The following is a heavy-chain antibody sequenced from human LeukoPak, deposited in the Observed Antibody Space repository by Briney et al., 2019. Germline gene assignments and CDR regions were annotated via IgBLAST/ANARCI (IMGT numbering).Heavy chain of an antibody. J-gene: IGHJ6*03. CDR3: AKAGGDYYYYYYMDV. Sequence: SGGSLRLSCAASGFTFSSYVMHWVRQAPGKGLEWVAFIQYDGSNKYYADSVKGRFTISRDNSKNTLYLQMNSLRAEDTAVYYCAKAGGDYYYYYYMDVWGKGTTVTVSS. CDR2: IQYDGSNK. CDR1: GFTFSSYV. D-gene: IGHD6-25*01. V-gene: IGHV3-30*02.